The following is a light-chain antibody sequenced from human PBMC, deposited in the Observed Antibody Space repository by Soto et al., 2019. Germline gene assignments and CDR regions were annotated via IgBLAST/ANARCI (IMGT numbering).Light chain of an antibody. V-gene: IGKV1-5*03. J-gene: IGKJ1*01. CDR1: QTISTS. Sequence: DIQMTPSPSTLSASFGDRVTITFRATQTISTSLAWYQQIPGRAPKLLIYKASILDTGVPSRFSGSGSGTEFTLTISSLQPDDFATYYCQQYKTYSTFGQGTKVDIK. CDR3: QQYKTYST. CDR2: KAS.